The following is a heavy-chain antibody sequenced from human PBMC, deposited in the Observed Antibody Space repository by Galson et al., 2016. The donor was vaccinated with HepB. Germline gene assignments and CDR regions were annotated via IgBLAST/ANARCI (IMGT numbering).Heavy chain of an antibody. D-gene: IGHD3-3*01. CDR2: IHSDAINT. CDR1: GFSFSQTW. V-gene: IGHV3-74*01. CDR3: ARDWYYAVDD. J-gene: IGHJ4*02. Sequence: SLRLSCAASGFSFSQTWMHWVRKVSGKGLEWVSRIHSDAINTHYADSVKGRFTISRDNAKNTPYLQMNSLRVADTAVYYCARDWYYAVDDWGQGTPVPVSS.